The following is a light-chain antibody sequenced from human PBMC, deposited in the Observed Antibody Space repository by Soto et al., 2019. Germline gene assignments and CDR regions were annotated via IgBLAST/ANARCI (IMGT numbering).Light chain of an antibody. CDR1: QSVSSN. CDR3: QQYNNWLGT. Sequence: EVVMTQSPATLSVSPGERATLSCRASQSVSSNLAWYQQKPGQAPRLLIHGASTRATGIPARFRGSGSGTEFTLTISSLQSEDFAVYYCQQYNNWLGTFGQGTKVEIK. J-gene: IGKJ1*01. CDR2: GAS. V-gene: IGKV3-15*01.